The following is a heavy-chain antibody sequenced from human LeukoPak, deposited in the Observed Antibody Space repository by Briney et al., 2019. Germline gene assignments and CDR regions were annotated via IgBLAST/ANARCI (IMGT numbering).Heavy chain of an antibody. D-gene: IGHD1-20*01. CDR3: ARGLDNWNVYIFDN. J-gene: IGHJ4*02. Sequence: VAPVKVSCKASGGTFSSYAIGWVRQAPGQGLEWMGWMNPNSGNTAYAQKSQGRAPNTRNTSISTAYMELSSLRSEDTAVYYCARGLDNWNVYIFDNWGLGTLVTASS. CDR2: MNPNSGNT. V-gene: IGHV1-8*03. CDR1: GGTFSSYA.